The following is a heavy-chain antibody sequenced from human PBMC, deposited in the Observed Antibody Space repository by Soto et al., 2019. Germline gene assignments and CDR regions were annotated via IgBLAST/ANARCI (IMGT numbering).Heavy chain of an antibody. D-gene: IGHD3-9*01. CDR3: ARDLGVDILTGRIYGMDV. CDR2: ISYDGSNK. CDR1: GFTFSSYA. J-gene: IGHJ6*02. Sequence: QVQLVESGGGVVQPGRSLRLSCAASGFTFSSYAMPWVRQAPGKGLEWVAVISYDGSNKYYADSVKGRFTISRDNSKNTLYLQMNSLRAEDTAVYYCARDLGVDILTGRIYGMDVWGQGTTVTVSS. V-gene: IGHV3-30-3*01.